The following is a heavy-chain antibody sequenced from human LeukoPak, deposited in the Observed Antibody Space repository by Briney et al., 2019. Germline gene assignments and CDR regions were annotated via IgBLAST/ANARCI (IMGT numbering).Heavy chain of an antibody. D-gene: IGHD3-3*01. V-gene: IGHV4-4*07. CDR3: ARGEWGGLGYNWFDP. CDR2: FYPSGSA. CDR1: GGSISSYY. J-gene: IGHJ5*02. Sequence: SETLSLTCTVSGGSISSYYWSWIRQPAGKGLEWIGRFYPSGSANYNPSLKSRVTMSVDRSKNQFSLNLSSVTAADTAVYYCARGEWGGLGYNWFDPWGQGTLLTVSS.